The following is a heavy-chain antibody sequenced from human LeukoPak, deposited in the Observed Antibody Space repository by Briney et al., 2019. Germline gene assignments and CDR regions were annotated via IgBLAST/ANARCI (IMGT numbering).Heavy chain of an antibody. J-gene: IGHJ4*02. CDR1: RFTLTNSN. CDR3: ARVRGGQLDY. V-gene: IGHV3-21*01. Sequence: GGSLRLSCVASRFTLTNSNIHWVRQAPGRGLDWVSSIRNSREPPYYAHSPKGRFSISRDKTQNSLYLQMNSLRAEDTAVYYCARVRGGQLDYWGQGTLVTVSS. CDR2: IRNSREPP. D-gene: IGHD2-2*01.